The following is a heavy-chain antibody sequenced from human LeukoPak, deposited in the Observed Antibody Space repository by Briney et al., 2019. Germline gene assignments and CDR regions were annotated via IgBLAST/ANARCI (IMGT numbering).Heavy chain of an antibody. CDR3: ARGNYGALDF. D-gene: IGHD3-10*01. J-gene: IGHJ3*01. V-gene: IGHV1-18*01. Sequence: ASVKVPCKTSGYTFPSHGIAWVRQAAGQGLEWLGWINPYNGNTYYAQKVQGTVTMTTDTSATTAYTELRSLRSDDTAVYYCARGNYGALDFWGQGTMVTVSS. CDR2: INPYNGNT. CDR1: GYTFPSHG.